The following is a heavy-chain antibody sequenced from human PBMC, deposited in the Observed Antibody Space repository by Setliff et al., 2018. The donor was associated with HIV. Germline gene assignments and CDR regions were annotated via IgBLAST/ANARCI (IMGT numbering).Heavy chain of an antibody. Sequence: GASVKVSCKASGYTFSTYAMHWVRQAPGQRLEWMGWINTDNGYTKYSQKFQGRVTITGDTSASTAYMELSSLRSEDTAVYYCSVGAGGGGYWGQGTLVTVSS. D-gene: IGHD3-10*01. CDR2: INTDNGYT. CDR1: GYTFSTYA. CDR3: SVGAGGGGY. J-gene: IGHJ4*02. V-gene: IGHV1-3*04.